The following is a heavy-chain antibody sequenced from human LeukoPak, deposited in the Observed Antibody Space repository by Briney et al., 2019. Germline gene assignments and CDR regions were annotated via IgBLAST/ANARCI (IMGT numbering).Heavy chain of an antibody. D-gene: IGHD3-3*01. CDR1: GGSISSYY. CDR3: AREPWRGWAFDI. Sequence: SETLSLTCTVAGGSISSYYWRWIRQPPGKGLERSGDIYYSGSTNHHPSLKSRLTISVDTSKNQFSLKLSSVTAADTAVYYCAREPWRGWAFDIWGQVTMVTVSS. J-gene: IGHJ3*02. V-gene: IGHV4-59*12. CDR2: IYYSGST.